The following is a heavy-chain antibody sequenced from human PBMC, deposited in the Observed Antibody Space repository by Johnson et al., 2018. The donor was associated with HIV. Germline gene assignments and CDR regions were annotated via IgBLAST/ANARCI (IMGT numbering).Heavy chain of an antibody. V-gene: IGHV3-30-3*01. J-gene: IGHJ3*02. CDR1: GFTFSSYA. D-gene: IGHD2-15*01. CDR3: AREGEYCTGGSCYNAFDI. Sequence: QVQLVESGGGVVQPGRSLRLSCAASGFTFSSYAMHWVRQAPGKGLEWVAVISYDGSNKYYADSVKGRFTISRDNSKNTLYLQMNSLRAEDTAVYYCAREGEYCTGGSCYNAFDIWGQGTMVIVSS. CDR2: ISYDGSNK.